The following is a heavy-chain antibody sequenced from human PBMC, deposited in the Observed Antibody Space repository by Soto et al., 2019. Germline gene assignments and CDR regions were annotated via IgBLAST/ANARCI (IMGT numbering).Heavy chain of an antibody. Sequence: DLEQSGAEVKKPGSSVKLSCKSSGGTFSSYRISWVRQAPGQGLEWMGGIMPIFATPKYAQKFQGRVTISADESTSTAYLEVRSLTSDDTAVYYCAREVSSSRFDSWGQGTLVTVSS. CDR3: AREVSSSRFDS. D-gene: IGHD2-2*01. CDR1: GGTFSSYR. J-gene: IGHJ4*02. V-gene: IGHV1-69*01. CDR2: IMPIFATP.